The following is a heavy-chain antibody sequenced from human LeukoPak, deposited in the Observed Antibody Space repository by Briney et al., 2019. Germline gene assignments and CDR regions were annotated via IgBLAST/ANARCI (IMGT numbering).Heavy chain of an antibody. D-gene: IGHD1-26*01. Sequence: SETLSLTCTVSGDSISSGSYYWSWIRQPAGKGLEWIERIHISGSTNYNPSLKSRVTISVDTSKNQFSLKLSSVTAADTAVYYCARGWELLPNAFDIWGQGTMVTVSS. J-gene: IGHJ3*02. CDR1: GDSISSGSYY. CDR3: ARGWELLPNAFDI. CDR2: IHISGST. V-gene: IGHV4-61*02.